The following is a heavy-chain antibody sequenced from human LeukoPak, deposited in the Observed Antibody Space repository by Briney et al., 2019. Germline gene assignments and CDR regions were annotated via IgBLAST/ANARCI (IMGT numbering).Heavy chain of an antibody. D-gene: IGHD4-17*01. Sequence: GGSLRLSRAASGFTFSSYSMNWVRQAPGKGLEWVSSISSSSSYIYYADSVKGRFTISRDNAKNSLYLQMNSLRAEDTAVYYCARGSVMTTVTPADYWGQGTLVTVSS. CDR1: GFTFSSYS. CDR2: ISSSSSYI. CDR3: ARGSVMTTVTPADY. V-gene: IGHV3-21*01. J-gene: IGHJ4*02.